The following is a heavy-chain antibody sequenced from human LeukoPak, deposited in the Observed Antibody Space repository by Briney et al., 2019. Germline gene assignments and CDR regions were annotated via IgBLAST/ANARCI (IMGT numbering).Heavy chain of an antibody. CDR3: ARVKIKGGITIFKEYHYMDV. D-gene: IGHD3-3*01. CDR1: GYTFNTYG. CDR2: ISGYNGKT. V-gene: IGHV1-18*01. Sequence: ASVKVSCKASGYTFNTYGITWVRQAPGQGLEWMGWISGYNGKTKYAQKLQDRVTMTTDTSTTTAYMELRSLTSDDTAVYYCARVKIKGGITIFKEYHYMDVWGKGTTVTASS. J-gene: IGHJ6*03.